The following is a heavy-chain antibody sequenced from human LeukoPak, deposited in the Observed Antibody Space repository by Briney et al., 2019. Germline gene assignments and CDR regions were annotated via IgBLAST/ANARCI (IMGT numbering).Heavy chain of an antibody. CDR2: IKQDESEK. V-gene: IGHV3-7*01. J-gene: IGHJ4*01. CDR3: ARDKSEGPTKLDY. CDR1: GFTFSSYW. Sequence: GGSLTLSCAASGFTFSSYWMSWVRQAPGKGLEWVANIKQDESEKYYVDTVKGRFTISRDNAKNSLYLQMNSLRAEDTAVYYCARDKSEGPTKLDYWGHGSLVTVSS.